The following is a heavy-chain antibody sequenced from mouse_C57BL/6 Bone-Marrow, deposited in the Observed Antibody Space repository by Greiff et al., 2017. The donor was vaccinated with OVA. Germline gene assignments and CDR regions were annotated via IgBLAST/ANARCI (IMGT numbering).Heavy chain of an antibody. V-gene: IGHV1-81*01. CDR1: GYTFTSYG. D-gene: IGHD2-1*01. J-gene: IGHJ4*01. CDR3: ARDYYGNSLDY. CDR2: IYPRSGNT. Sequence: VQLVESGAELARPGASVKLSCKASGYTFTSYGISWVKQRTGQGLEWIGEIYPRSGNTYYNEKFKGKATLTADKSSSTAYMELRSLTSEDSAVYFCARDYYGNSLDYWGQGTSVTVSS.